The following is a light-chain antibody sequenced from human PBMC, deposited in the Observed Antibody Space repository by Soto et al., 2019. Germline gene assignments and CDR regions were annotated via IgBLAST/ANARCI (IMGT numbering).Light chain of an antibody. V-gene: IGLV2-8*01. Sequence: QSDLTQSPSASGSPGQSVTISCTGTSSDIGGYNSVSWYQQHPGKAPKVMIYDVSKRPSGVPDRFSGSKSGNTASLTVSALQAEDEADYYCSSYTDRNNLVFGTGTKLTVL. CDR3: SSYTDRNNLV. CDR1: SSDIGGYNS. J-gene: IGLJ1*01. CDR2: DVS.